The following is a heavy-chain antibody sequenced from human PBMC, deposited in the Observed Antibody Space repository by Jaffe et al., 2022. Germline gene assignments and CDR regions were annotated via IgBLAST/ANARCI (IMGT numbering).Heavy chain of an antibody. V-gene: IGHV4-38-2*01. CDR1: GYSINRNYY. CDR2: VDHSGDT. CDR3: ARHGPGDYGDYVPFDS. Sequence: QVHLQESGPGLVKPSETLSLSCAVSGYSINRNYYWAWIRQSPGKGLQWIGSVDHSGDTYYSPSLKSRVTVSIHTSNNQFSLRLFSVTAADTAIYYCARHGPGDYGDYVPFDSWGQGTLVTVSS. D-gene: IGHD4-17*01. J-gene: IGHJ4*02.